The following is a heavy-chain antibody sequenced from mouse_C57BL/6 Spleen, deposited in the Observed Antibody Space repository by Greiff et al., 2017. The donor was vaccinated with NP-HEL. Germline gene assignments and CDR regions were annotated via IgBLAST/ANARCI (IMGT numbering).Heavy chain of an antibody. CDR2: IYPGDGDT. CDR1: GYAFSSYW. D-gene: IGHD3-2*02. J-gene: IGHJ3*01. CDR3: ARSRMTAQATFAY. V-gene: IGHV1-80*01. Sequence: QVQLQQSGAELVKPGASVKISCKASGYAFSSYWMNWVKQRPGKGLEWIGQIYPGDGDTNYNGKFKGKATLTADKSSSTAYMQLSSLTSEDSAVYFGARSRMTAQATFAYWGQGTLVTVSA.